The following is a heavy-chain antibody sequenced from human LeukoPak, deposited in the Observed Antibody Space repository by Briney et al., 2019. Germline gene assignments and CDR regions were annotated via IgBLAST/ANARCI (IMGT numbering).Heavy chain of an antibody. J-gene: IGHJ3*02. CDR2: INPNSGGT. V-gene: IGHV1-2*02. Sequence: ASVKVSCKASGYTFTSYYMHWVRQAPGQGLEWMGWINPNSGGTNYAQKFQGRVTMTRDTSISTAYMELSRLRSDDTAVYYCASRRITIFGVVSEHDAFDIWGQGTMVTVSS. CDR3: ASRRITIFGVVSEHDAFDI. CDR1: GYTFTSYY. D-gene: IGHD3-3*01.